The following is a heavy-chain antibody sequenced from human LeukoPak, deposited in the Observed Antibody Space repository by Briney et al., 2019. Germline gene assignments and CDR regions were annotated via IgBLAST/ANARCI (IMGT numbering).Heavy chain of an antibody. CDR2: IYYSGSI. J-gene: IGHJ4*02. Sequence: PGGSLRLSCAAAGFTFRSYNMNWVRQPPGKGLELIGSIYYSGSIYYNPSLKSRVTTSVDTSKNQFSLKLSSVTAADTAVYYCARDRRLSQYCTNGVCPPFVYWGQGTLVTVSS. V-gene: IGHV4-39*07. D-gene: IGHD2-8*01. CDR3: ARDRRLSQYCTNGVCPPFVY. CDR1: GFTFRSYN.